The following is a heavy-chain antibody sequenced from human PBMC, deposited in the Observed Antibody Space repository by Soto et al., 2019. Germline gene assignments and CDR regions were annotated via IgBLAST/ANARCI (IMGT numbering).Heavy chain of an antibody. CDR1: GFSLSTSGVG. D-gene: IGHD1-1*01. Sequence: QITLKESGPTLVKPTQTLTLTCTFSGFSLSTSGVGVGWIRQPQGKALEWLAIIYWDDDKRYSPSLKSSLTISKDTSKNQVVLTMTNMNPVDTATYYCAHSEGGTSPSLSFDYWGQGTMVTVSS. CDR2: IYWDDDK. J-gene: IGHJ4*02. V-gene: IGHV2-5*02. CDR3: AHSEGGTSPSLSFDY.